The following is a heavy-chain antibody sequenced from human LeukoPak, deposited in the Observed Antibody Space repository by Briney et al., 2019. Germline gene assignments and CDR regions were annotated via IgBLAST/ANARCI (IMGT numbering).Heavy chain of an antibody. CDR3: ARDRRNYYYYGMDV. J-gene: IGHJ6*02. V-gene: IGHV4-34*01. CDR2: INHSGST. CDR1: GGSFSGYY. Sequence: SETLSLTCAVYGGSFSGYYWSWIRQPPGKGLEWLGEINHSGSTNYNPSLKSRVTISVDTSKNQFSLKLSSVTAADTAVYYCARDRRNYYYYGMDVWGQGTTVTVSS.